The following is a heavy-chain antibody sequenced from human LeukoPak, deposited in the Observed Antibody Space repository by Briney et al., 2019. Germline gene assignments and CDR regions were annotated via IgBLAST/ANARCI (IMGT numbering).Heavy chain of an antibody. CDR2: IYYSGST. CDR3: ARDRDSSGLRDFDL. D-gene: IGHD3-22*01. Sequence: SETLSLTCTVSGGSISSYYWSWIRQPPGKGLEWIGYIYYSGSTNYNPSLKSRVTISIDTSKNQFSLKVTSVTAADTAVYYCARDRDSSGLRDFDLWGRGTLATVSS. J-gene: IGHJ2*01. CDR1: GGSISSYY. V-gene: IGHV4-59*01.